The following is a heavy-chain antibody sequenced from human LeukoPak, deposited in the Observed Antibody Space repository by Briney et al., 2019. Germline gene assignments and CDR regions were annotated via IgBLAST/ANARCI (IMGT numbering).Heavy chain of an antibody. V-gene: IGHV1-2*02. D-gene: IGHD2-21*02. CDR1: GYTFTGYL. J-gene: IGHJ5*02. CDR3: ARGDMATP. Sequence: ASMKVSCKASGYTFTGYLMHWVRQAPGQGLEWMGWINPYSGATLYAQTFQGRVTINRDTSISTAYMELSRLSFDDTAVYYCARGDMATPWGQGAQVTVSS. CDR2: INPYSGAT.